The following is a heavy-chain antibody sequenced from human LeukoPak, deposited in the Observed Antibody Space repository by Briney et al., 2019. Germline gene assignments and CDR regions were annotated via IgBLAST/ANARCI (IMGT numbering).Heavy chain of an antibody. Sequence: GGSLRLSCIGSGFTFSNYGIHWVRRPPGKGLEWVAFIRYGGSNEYYTDSVKGRFTISRDNSKNSLYLQMNRLRVEDSRMYYCAKSRAPTADPDAFDVWGQGTMVTVSS. CDR2: IRYGGSNE. D-gene: IGHD1-14*01. J-gene: IGHJ3*01. V-gene: IGHV3-30*02. CDR1: GFTFSNYG. CDR3: AKSRAPTADPDAFDV.